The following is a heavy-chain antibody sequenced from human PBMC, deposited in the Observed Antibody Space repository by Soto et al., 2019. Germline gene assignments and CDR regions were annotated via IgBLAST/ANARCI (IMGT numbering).Heavy chain of an antibody. CDR2: IYYSGST. CDR3: ARDVRPIPLGDYYYGMDV. V-gene: IGHV4-30-4*01. D-gene: IGHD3-10*02. CDR1: GGSISSGDYY. Sequence: PLSLTCTVSGGSISSGDYYWSWIRQPPGKGLEWIGYIYYSGSTYYNPSLKSRVTISVDTSKNQFSLKLSSVTAADTAVYYCARDVRPIPLGDYYYGMDVWGQGTMVTVSS. J-gene: IGHJ6*02.